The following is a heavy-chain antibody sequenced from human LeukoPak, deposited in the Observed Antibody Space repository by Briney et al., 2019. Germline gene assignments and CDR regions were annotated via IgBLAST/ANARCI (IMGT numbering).Heavy chain of an antibody. CDR2: ISDSGGST. J-gene: IGHJ6*02. CDR3: GRYYVMDV. CDR1: GFTFSTNV. Sequence: PGGSLRLSCAASGFTFSTNVMNWVRQAPGKGLEWVSTISDSGGSTYYADSVKGRFTISRDNSKSTLYLQMNSLRAEDTAVYYCGRYYVMDVWGQGTSVTVSS. V-gene: IGHV3-23*01.